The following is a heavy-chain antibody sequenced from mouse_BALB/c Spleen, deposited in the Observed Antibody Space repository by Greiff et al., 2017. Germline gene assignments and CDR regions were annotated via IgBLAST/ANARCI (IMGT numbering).Heavy chain of an antibody. CDR3: ARRRDYYGSEDGYFDV. Sequence: QVQLQQSGPELVRPGVSVKISCKGSGYTFTDYAMHWVKQSHAKSLEWIGVISTYYGNTNYNQKFKGKATMTVDKSSSTAYMELARLTSEDSAIYYCARRRDYYGSEDGYFDVWGAGTTVTVSS. D-gene: IGHD1-1*01. J-gene: IGHJ1*01. CDR2: ISTYYGNT. CDR1: GYTFTDYA. V-gene: IGHV1-67*01.